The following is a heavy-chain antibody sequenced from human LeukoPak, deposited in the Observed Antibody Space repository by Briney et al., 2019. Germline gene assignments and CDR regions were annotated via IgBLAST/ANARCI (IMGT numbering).Heavy chain of an antibody. V-gene: IGHV3-33*01. J-gene: IGHJ4*02. Sequence: PGGSLRPSCAASGFTFSSYGMHWVRQAPGKGLEWVAVIWYDGSNKYYADSVKGRFTISRDNSKNTLYLQMNSLRAEDTAVYYCAGIIAVAGAFDYWGQGTLVTVSS. D-gene: IGHD6-19*01. CDR2: IWYDGSNK. CDR3: AGIIAVAGAFDY. CDR1: GFTFSSYG.